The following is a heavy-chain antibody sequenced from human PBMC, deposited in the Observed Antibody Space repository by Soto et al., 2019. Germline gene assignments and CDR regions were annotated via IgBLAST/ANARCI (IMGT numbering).Heavy chain of an antibody. V-gene: IGHV3-21*01. CDR2: ISSSSSYI. D-gene: IGHD2-15*01. CDR1: GFTFSSYS. J-gene: IGHJ3*02. Sequence: PGGSLRLSCAASGFTFSSYSMNWVRQAPGKGLEWVSSISSSSSYIYYADSVKGRFTISRDNAKNSLYLQMNSLRAEDTAVYYCARDYRGYCSGYRPSDAFDIWGQGTMVTVSS. CDR3: ARDYRGYCSGYRPSDAFDI.